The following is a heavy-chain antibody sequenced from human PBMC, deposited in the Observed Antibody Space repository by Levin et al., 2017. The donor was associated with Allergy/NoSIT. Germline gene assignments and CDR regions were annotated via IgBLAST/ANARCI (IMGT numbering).Heavy chain of an antibody. CDR2: ISYDGSNK. CDR3: ARGSQLWLLNFDY. D-gene: IGHD5-18*01. Sequence: PGGSLRLSCAASGFTFSSYAMHWVRQAPGKGLEWVAVISYDGSNKYYADSVKGRFTISRDNSKNTLYLQMNSLRAEDTAVYYCARGSQLWLLNFDYWGQGTLVTVSS. V-gene: IGHV3-30-3*01. CDR1: GFTFSSYA. J-gene: IGHJ4*02.